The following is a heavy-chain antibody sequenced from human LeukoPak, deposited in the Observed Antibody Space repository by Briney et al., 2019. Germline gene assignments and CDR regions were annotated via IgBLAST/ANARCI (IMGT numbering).Heavy chain of an antibody. D-gene: IGHD1-26*01. V-gene: IGHV4-61*08. CDR2: IYYSGSI. CDR3: ARHQWVPAFDV. Sequence: PETLSLTCSVSGDNMRDGGYYWSWIRQPPGTGLEWIGYIYYSGSINYNPSLWSRVTISVDTSKNQFSLKLSSVTAADTAVYYCARHQWVPAFDVWGQGTMVTVSS. CDR1: GDNMRDGGYY. J-gene: IGHJ3*01.